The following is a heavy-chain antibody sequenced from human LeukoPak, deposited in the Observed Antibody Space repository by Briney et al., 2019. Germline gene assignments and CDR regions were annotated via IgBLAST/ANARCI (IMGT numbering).Heavy chain of an antibody. CDR1: GGSISNSY. Sequence: PSETLSLTCTVSGGSISNSYWNWIRQPPGKGLEWIGYIYYSGSTNYNPSLKSRVTISLDTSKNQFSLKLSSVTAADTAVYYCYCSGGDWGQGTLVTVSS. CDR2: IYYSGST. V-gene: IGHV4-59*01. D-gene: IGHD2-15*01. CDR3: YCSGGD. J-gene: IGHJ4*02.